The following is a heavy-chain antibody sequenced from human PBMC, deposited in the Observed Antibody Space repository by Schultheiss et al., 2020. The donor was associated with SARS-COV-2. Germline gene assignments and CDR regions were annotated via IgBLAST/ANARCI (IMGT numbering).Heavy chain of an antibody. J-gene: IGHJ6*02. D-gene: IGHD5-24*01. CDR3: ARESRDGYTFYDYYGMDV. V-gene: IGHV4-59*01. CDR1: GGSISSYY. Sequence: SETLSLTCTVSGGSISSYYWSWIRQPPGKGLEWIGSIYYSGSTNYNPSLKSRVTISVDTSKNQFSLKLSSVTAADTAVYYCARESRDGYTFYDYYGMDVWGQGTTVTVSS. CDR2: IYYSGST.